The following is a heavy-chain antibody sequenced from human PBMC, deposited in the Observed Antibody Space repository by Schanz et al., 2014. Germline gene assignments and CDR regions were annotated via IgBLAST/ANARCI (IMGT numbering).Heavy chain of an antibody. CDR2: INYSGGT. D-gene: IGHD3-10*01. V-gene: IGHV4-34*01. Sequence: QVQLQQWGAGLLKASETLSLTCAVYGGSSSDCYWSWIRQPPGKGLEWIGEINYSGGTNYNPSLKSRATMSVDTSKNQFSLLLTSLTAADTAVYYCELITLDRGVRNDYWGQGTLVSVSS. CDR3: ELITLDRGVRNDY. J-gene: IGHJ4*02. CDR1: GGSSSDCY.